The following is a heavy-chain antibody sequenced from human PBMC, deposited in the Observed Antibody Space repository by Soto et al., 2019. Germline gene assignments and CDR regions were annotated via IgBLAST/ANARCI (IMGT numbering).Heavy chain of an antibody. J-gene: IGHJ6*02. Sequence: SETLSLTCTVSGGSVSTGVKYWGWVRQPPGKALEFIGYMYKTGETLLNSSLKSRVTLSMETSKNQFSPTLSSVTAADTAVYFCMKAHESGDLLGMSVWGPGTTVTVSS. D-gene: IGHD3-10*01. CDR3: MKAHESGDLLGMSV. V-gene: IGHV4-61*08. CDR2: MYKTGET. CDR1: GGSVSTGVKY.